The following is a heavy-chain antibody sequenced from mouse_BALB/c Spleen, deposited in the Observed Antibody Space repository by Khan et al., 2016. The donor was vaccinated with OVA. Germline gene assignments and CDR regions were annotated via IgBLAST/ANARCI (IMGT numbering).Heavy chain of an antibody. CDR3: AGGGAAYYRNDGGAMDY. CDR1: GYTFTTAG. Sequence: QIQLVQSGPELKKPGETVRISCKASGYTFTTAGVQWVQKMPGKGLKWIGWINTHSGVPKYAEDFKGRFAFSLETSASTVYLQITNLKNEDTATYFGAGGGAAYYRNDGGAMDYWGQGTSVTVSS. CDR2: INTHSGVP. V-gene: IGHV9-4*02. D-gene: IGHD2-14*01. J-gene: IGHJ4*01.